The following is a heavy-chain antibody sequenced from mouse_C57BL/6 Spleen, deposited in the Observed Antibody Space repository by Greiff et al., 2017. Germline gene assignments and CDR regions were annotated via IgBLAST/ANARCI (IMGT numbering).Heavy chain of an antibody. CDR1: GFSLTSYG. D-gene: IGHD2-4*01. Sequence: QVQLQQSGPGLVQPSQSLSITCTVSGFSLTSYGVHWVRQSPGKGLEWLGVIWSGGSTDYNAAFISRLSISKDNSKSQVFFKMNSLQADDTAIYYCARRIYYDYDGGGYYAMDYWGQGTSVTVSS. CDR2: IWSGGST. J-gene: IGHJ4*01. CDR3: ARRIYYDYDGGGYYAMDY. V-gene: IGHV2-2*01.